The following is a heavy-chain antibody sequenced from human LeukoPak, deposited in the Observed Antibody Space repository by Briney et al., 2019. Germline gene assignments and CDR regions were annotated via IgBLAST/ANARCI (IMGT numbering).Heavy chain of an antibody. V-gene: IGHV3-9*03. D-gene: IGHD6-19*01. CDR3: AKDIGLAVAGPPDDY. Sequence: GGSLRLSCAASGFTFDDYAMHWVRQAPGKGLEWVSGISWNSGSIGYADSVKGRFTISRDNAKNSLYLQMNSLRAEDMALYSCAKDIGLAVAGPPDDYWGQGTLVTVSS. CDR2: ISWNSGSI. CDR1: GFTFDDYA. J-gene: IGHJ4*02.